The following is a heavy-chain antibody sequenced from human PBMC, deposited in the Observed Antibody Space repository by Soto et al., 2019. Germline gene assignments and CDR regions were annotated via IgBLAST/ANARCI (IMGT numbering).Heavy chain of an antibody. Sequence: GGSLRLSCAASGFTFSSYAMHWVRQAPGKGLEWVAVISYDGSNKYYADSVKGRFTISRDNAKNSLYLQMNSLRAEDTAVYYCASTMGSFGDAFDIWGQGTMVTVSS. CDR3: ASTMGSFGDAFDI. D-gene: IGHD3-10*01. CDR2: ISYDGSNK. V-gene: IGHV3-30-3*01. CDR1: GFTFSSYA. J-gene: IGHJ3*02.